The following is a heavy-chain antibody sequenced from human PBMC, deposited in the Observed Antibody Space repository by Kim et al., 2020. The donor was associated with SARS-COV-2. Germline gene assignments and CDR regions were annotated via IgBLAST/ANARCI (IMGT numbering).Heavy chain of an antibody. V-gene: IGHV3-23*01. CDR3: AKDQETWVRGVIITFFDY. D-gene: IGHD3-10*01. CDR2: ISGSGGST. CDR1: GFTFSNYA. J-gene: IGHJ4*02. Sequence: GGSLRLSCAASGFTFSNYAMSWVRQAPGKGLEWVSAISGSGGSTYYAESVKGRFTISRDNSKNTLYLQMNSLRAEDTAVYYCAKDQETWVRGVIITFFDYWGQGTLVTVSS.